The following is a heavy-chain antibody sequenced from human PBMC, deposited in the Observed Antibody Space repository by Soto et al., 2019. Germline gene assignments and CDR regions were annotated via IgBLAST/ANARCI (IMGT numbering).Heavy chain of an antibody. J-gene: IGHJ6*02. CDR3: ARGQQWLGPLDYYYGMDV. D-gene: IGHD6-19*01. CDR2: ISYDGSNK. V-gene: IGHV3-30-3*01. Sequence: GGSLRLSCAASGFTFSSYAMHWVRQAPGKGLEWVAVISYDGSNKYYADSVKGRFTISRDNSKNTLYLQMNSLRAEDTAVYYCARGQQWLGPLDYYYGMDVWGQGTTVTVSS. CDR1: GFTFSSYA.